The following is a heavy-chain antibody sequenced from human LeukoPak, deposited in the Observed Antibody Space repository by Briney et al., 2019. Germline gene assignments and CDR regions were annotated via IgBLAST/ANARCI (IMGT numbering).Heavy chain of an antibody. CDR2: IYPGDSDT. J-gene: IGHJ4*02. CDR3: ARLGRNPTYYYDSSGYSDY. V-gene: IGHV5-51*01. CDR1: GYSFTSYW. D-gene: IGHD3-22*01. Sequence: GESLKISCNGSGYSFTSYWIGWVRQMPGKGLEWMGIIYPGDSDTRYSPSFQGQVTISADKSISTAYLQWSSLKASDTAMYYCARLGRNPTYYYDSSGYSDYWGQGTLVTVSS.